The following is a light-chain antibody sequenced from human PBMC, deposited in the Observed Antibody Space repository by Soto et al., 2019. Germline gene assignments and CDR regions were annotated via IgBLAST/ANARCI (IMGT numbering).Light chain of an antibody. V-gene: IGKV4-1*01. CDR2: WAS. J-gene: IGKJ2*01. CDR3: QHYYSTPYT. CDR1: QSVLYSSNNKNY. Sequence: DIVMTQSPDSLAVSLGERATINCKSSQSVLYSSNNKNYLAWYQQKPGQPPKLRIYWASTRESGVPDRFSGSGSGTDFTLTISSLQAEDVSFYYCQHYYSTPYTFGQGTKLEIK.